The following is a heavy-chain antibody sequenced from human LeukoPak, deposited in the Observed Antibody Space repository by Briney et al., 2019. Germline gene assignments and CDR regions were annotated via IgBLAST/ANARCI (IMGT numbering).Heavy chain of an antibody. Sequence: AGGSLRLSCAASGFTFSSYWMSWVRQAPGKGLEWVANIKEDGSQKYYVDSVKGRFTISRDNAKNSLYLQMDSLRVEDTAVYYCTRDPHALDFWGQGTRVTVSS. CDR2: IKEDGSQK. V-gene: IGHV3-7*01. CDR3: TRDPHALDF. J-gene: IGHJ1*01. CDR1: GFTFSSYW. D-gene: IGHD3-9*01.